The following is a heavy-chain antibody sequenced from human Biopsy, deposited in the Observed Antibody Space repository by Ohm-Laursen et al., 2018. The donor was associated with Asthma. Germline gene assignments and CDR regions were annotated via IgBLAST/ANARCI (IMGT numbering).Heavy chain of an antibody. CDR1: GYTFINYA. Sequence: ASVKVSRKVSGYTFINYAIHWVRQAPGQRLEWMGGIIPMYGVPKVAQKFQGRVTITADESTSTAYMEMSSLRSEDTAVYYCARVDAIMISGDFYFYSGFDLWGQGTTVRVSS. J-gene: IGHJ6*02. CDR2: IIPMYGVP. V-gene: IGHV1-69*13. CDR3: ARVDAIMISGDFYFYSGFDL. D-gene: IGHD3-16*01.